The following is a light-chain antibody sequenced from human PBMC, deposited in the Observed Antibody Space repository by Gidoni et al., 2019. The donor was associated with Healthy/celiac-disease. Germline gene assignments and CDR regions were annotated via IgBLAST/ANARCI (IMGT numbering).Light chain of an antibody. V-gene: IGKV1-12*01. CDR3: QQANSFPLT. J-gene: IGKJ4*01. Sequence: DIQMTQSPSSVSASVADRVNITCRGSHGISSLLAWYQQKPGTAPKLLIYAASSLQSGVPSMCGGSGSGTDFTLTISRLQPEDFATYYCQQANSFPLTFGGGTKVEIK. CDR2: AAS. CDR1: HGISSL.